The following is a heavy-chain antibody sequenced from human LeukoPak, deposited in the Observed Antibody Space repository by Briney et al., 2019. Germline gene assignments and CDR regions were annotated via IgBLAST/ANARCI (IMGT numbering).Heavy chain of an antibody. Sequence: SETLSLTCTVSGGSISSYYRSWVRQPAGKGLEWIGSIYTSGSTNYNPSLKSRVTISVDTSTNQFSLMLSSVTAADTAVYYCARGPHGDYKHGGYFDYWGQGTLVTVPS. CDR3: ARGPHGDYKHGGYFDY. D-gene: IGHD4-17*01. J-gene: IGHJ4*02. V-gene: IGHV4-4*07. CDR1: GGSISSYY. CDR2: IYTSGST.